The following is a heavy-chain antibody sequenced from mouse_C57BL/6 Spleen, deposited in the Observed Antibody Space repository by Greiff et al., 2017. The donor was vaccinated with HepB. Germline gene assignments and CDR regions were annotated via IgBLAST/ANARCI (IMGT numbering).Heavy chain of an antibody. J-gene: IGHJ2*01. CDR1: GYTFTSYW. V-gene: IGHV1-55*01. CDR2: IYPGSGST. Sequence: QVHVKQPGAELVKPGASVKMSCKASGYTFTSYWITWVKQRPGQGLEWIGDIYPGSGSTNYNEKFKSKATLTVDTSSSTAYMQLSSLTSEDSAVYYCAREGDYDYFDYWGQGTTLTVSS. CDR3: AREGDYDYFDY. D-gene: IGHD2-4*01.